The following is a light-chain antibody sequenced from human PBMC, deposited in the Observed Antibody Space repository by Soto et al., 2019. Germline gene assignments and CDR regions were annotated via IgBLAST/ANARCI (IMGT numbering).Light chain of an antibody. Sequence: DIQMTQSTSSLSVSVADIVTLTYRASQSIGGFLNWYQQKLGKAPKLLIYAASSLQSGVPSRFSGSGSGTDFTLTISSLQPEDFATYYCQQCNSTPLTFGRGTKVDIK. CDR3: QQCNSTPLT. J-gene: IGKJ4*01. CDR2: AAS. CDR1: QSIGGF. V-gene: IGKV1-39*01.